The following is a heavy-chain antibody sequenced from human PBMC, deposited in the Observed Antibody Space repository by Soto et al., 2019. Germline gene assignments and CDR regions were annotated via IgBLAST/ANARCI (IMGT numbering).Heavy chain of an antibody. Sequence: SETLSLTCAVYGGSFSGYYWSGIRQPQGKGLEWIAEINHSGSTNYNPSLKSRVTISVDTSKNQFSLKLSSVSAADTAVYYCTTGRGVRGVIITTYYYYGVEVWRQGTTVTFS. CDR2: INHSGST. J-gene: IGHJ6*02. CDR1: GGSFSGYY. CDR3: TTGRGVRGVIITTYYYYGVEV. D-gene: IGHD3-10*02. V-gene: IGHV4-34*01.